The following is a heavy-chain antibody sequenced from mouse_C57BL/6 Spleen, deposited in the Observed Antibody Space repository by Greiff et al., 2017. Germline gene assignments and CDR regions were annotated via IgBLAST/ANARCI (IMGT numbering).Heavy chain of an antibody. Sequence: EVQLQQSGAELVKPGASVKLSCTASGFNFKDYYMHWVKQRAEQGLEWIGRIDPEDGETKYAPKFQGKATITADTSSTTAYLQLSSLTSEDSAVYYCASHGYGSSPFAYWGQGTLVTVSA. V-gene: IGHV14-2*01. CDR2: IDPEDGET. CDR1: GFNFKDYY. CDR3: ASHGYGSSPFAY. J-gene: IGHJ3*01. D-gene: IGHD1-1*01.